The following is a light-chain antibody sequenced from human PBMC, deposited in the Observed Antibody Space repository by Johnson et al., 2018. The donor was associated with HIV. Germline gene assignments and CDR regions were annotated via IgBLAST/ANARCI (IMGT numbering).Light chain of an antibody. CDR3: GTWDSSLSAGF. V-gene: IGLV1-51*01. Sequence: QSVLTQPPSVSAAPGQKVTISCSGSSSNIGNDYVSWYQQLPGTAPKLLIYDNNKRPSGIPDRFSGSKSGTSATLGITGLQTGDEADYYCGTWDSSLSAGFCGTGTKVTGL. J-gene: IGLJ1*01. CDR1: SSNIGNDY. CDR2: DNN.